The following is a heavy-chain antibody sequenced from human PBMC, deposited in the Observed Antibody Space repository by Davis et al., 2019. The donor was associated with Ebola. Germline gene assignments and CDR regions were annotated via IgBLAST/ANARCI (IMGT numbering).Heavy chain of an antibody. CDR3: AQDIVSSLGWVQKNLGDP. Sequence: PGGSLRLSCAASGFAFEDSAMHWVRQSPGKGLEWVSGISWNGGSILYADSVRGRFTISRDNAKNSLFLQMNGLRDEDTALYYCAQDIVSSLGWVQKNLGDPWGQGALVTVSS. CDR2: ISWNGGSI. J-gene: IGHJ5*02. CDR1: GFAFEDSA. V-gene: IGHV3-9*01. D-gene: IGHD1-7*01.